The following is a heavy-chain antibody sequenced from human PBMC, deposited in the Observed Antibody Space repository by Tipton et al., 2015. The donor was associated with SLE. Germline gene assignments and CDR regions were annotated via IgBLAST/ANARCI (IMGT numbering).Heavy chain of an antibody. J-gene: IGHJ5*02. Sequence: TLSLTCAVYGGSISGYYWSWIRQPPGKGLEWIGEINHSGSTNYNPSLKSRVTISVDTSKNQFSLKLSSVTAADTAVYYCATSIAAAGTGWFDPWGQGTLVTVSS. CDR1: GGSISGYY. D-gene: IGHD6-13*01. V-gene: IGHV4-34*01. CDR3: ATSIAAAGTGWFDP. CDR2: INHSGST.